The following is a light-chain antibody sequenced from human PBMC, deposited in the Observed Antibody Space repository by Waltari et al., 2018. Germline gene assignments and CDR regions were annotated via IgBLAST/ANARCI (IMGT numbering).Light chain of an antibody. J-gene: IGKJ1*01. V-gene: IGKV3-20*01. Sequence: EIVLTQSPGTLSLSPGERATLSCRASPSVGRYLAWSQQKPGQAPRLLIYDASTGATGIPDWFSGSGSGTDFSLTISRLESEDFAVYYCQKYVNLPATFGQGTKVEIK. CDR3: QKYVNLPAT. CDR1: PSVGRY. CDR2: DAS.